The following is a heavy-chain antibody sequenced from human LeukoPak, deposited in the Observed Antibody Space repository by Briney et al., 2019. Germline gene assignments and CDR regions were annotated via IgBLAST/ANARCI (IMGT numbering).Heavy chain of an antibody. D-gene: IGHD3-3*01. CDR1: GVTFSSYN. CDR2: LSGSGAGT. V-gene: IGHV3-23*01. Sequence: GGSLRLSCAASGVTFSSYNMNWVRQEPGGRLEWVATLSGSGAGTYYSDSVQGRFTISRDNSKRTLFLQMNSLSAEDTAFYYCAKAELGVDTFFDYWGQGTLVTVSS. CDR3: AKAELGVDTFFDY. J-gene: IGHJ4*02.